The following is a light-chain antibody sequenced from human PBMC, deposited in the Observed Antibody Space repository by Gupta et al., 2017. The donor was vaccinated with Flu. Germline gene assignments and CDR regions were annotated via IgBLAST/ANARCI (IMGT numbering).Light chain of an antibody. CDR2: GST. CDR3: QHGNSPPYT. CDR1: QSVSSNY. V-gene: IGKV3-20*01. J-gene: IGKJ2*01. Sequence: GTLSLSPGERATLSCRASQSVSSNYSGWHQQNGGLAPMLLIDGSTSTAGSLPDRFSGSWSATDFTLTIRILDPEDSAVYCCQHGNSPPYTFGQGTKLEIK.